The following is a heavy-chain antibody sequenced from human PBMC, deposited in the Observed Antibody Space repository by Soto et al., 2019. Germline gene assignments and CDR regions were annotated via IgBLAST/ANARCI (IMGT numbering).Heavy chain of an antibody. Sequence: TLSLTCTVSSVSISSGGYYWSWIRQHPGKGLEWIGYIYYSGSTYYNPSLKSRVTISVDTSKNQFSLKLSSVTAADTAVYFCAREDDGGDSLDVWGQGTTVT. J-gene: IGHJ6*02. CDR1: SVSISSGGYY. V-gene: IGHV4-31*03. CDR3: AREDDGGDSLDV. CDR2: IYYSGST. D-gene: IGHD2-21*02.